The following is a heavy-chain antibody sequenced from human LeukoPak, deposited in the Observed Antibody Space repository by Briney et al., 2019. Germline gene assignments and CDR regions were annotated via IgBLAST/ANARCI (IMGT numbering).Heavy chain of an antibody. CDR1: GFTFSSYW. D-gene: IGHD3-10*01. V-gene: IGHV3-9*01. Sequence: PGGSLRLSCAASGFTFSSYWMSWVRQAPGKGLEWVSGISWNSGSIGYADSVKGRFTISRDNAKNSLYLQMNSLRAEDTALYYCAKALYGAPTAGVDYWGQGTLVTVSS. J-gene: IGHJ4*02. CDR3: AKALYGAPTAGVDY. CDR2: ISWNSGSI.